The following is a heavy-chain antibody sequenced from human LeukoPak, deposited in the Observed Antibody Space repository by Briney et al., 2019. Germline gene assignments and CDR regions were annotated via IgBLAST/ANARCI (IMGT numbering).Heavy chain of an antibody. V-gene: IGHV3-7*01. J-gene: IGHJ3*02. Sequence: PGGSLRLSCAASGFSFRSYWMDWVRQTPEKGLEWVANIKQDGIEKYFVDSVKGRFAISRDNAKNSLYWQMNNLRAEDTAVYYCAREAMVRGVPDAFDIWGQGTVVTVSS. D-gene: IGHD3-10*01. CDR3: AREAMVRGVPDAFDI. CDR2: IKQDGIEK. CDR1: GFSFRSYW.